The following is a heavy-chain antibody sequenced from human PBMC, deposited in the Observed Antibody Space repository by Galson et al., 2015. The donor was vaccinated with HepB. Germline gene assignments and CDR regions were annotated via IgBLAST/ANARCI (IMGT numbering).Heavy chain of an antibody. CDR1: GGSISSYY. CDR2: IYYSGST. Sequence: ETLSLTCTVSGGSISSYYWSWIRQPPGKGLEWIGYIYYSGSTNYNPSLKSRVTISVDTSKNQFSLELSSVTAADTAVYYCARTTHDYGDYVDIWGQGTMVTVPS. J-gene: IGHJ3*02. D-gene: IGHD4-17*01. V-gene: IGHV4-59*01. CDR3: ARTTHDYGDYVDI.